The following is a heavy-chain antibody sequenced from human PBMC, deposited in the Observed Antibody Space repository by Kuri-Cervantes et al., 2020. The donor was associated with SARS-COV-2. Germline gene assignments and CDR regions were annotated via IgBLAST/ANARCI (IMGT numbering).Heavy chain of an antibody. CDR1: GYTFTSYY. Sequence: ASVKDSCKASGYTFTSYYMHWLRQAPGQGLEWMGIINPSGGSTSYAQKFQGRVTITRVTYTSTVYMELSSLRSEDTAVYYSARATVMAPYYYYYYYMDVWGKGTTVTVSS. J-gene: IGHJ6*03. D-gene: IGHD3-16*01. CDR2: INPSGGST. CDR3: ARATVMAPYYYYYYYMDV. V-gene: IGHV1-46*01.